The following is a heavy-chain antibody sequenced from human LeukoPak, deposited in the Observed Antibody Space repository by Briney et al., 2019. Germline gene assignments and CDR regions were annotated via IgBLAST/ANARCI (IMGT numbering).Heavy chain of an antibody. Sequence: SETLSLTCAVYGGSFSGYYWGWIRQPPGRGLEWIGGIYYSGSTYYNPSLKSRVTISVDTSKNQFSLKLSSVTAADTAVYYCARETSQKGAHYMDVWGKGTTVTISS. CDR1: GGSFSGYY. J-gene: IGHJ6*03. CDR2: IYYSGST. V-gene: IGHV4-34*01. D-gene: IGHD3-16*01. CDR3: ARETSQKGAHYMDV.